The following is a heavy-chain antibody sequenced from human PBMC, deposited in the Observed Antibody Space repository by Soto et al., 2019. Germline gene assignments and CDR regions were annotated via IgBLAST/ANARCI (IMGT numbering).Heavy chain of an antibody. D-gene: IGHD3-22*01. J-gene: IGHJ4*02. V-gene: IGHV5-10-1*01. CDR3: ARLTRSHDSSGYHSFDY. CDR1: GYSFTNYW. Sequence: GESLKISCKGSGYSFTNYWINWVRQMPGKGLEWMGKVDPDNSYTNYGPSFQGHVTISADRSINTAYFEWSSLQASDTAMYYCARLTRSHDSSGYHSFDYWGLGTLVTVSS. CDR2: VDPDNSYT.